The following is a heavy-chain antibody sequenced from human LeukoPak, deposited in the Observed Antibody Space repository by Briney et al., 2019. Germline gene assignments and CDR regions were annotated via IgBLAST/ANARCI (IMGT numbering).Heavy chain of an antibody. CDR2: ISGSGGST. CDR1: GFTFSSYG. Sequence: GGSLRLSCAASGFTFSSYGMHWVRQAPGKGLEWVSAISGSGGSTYYADSVKGRFTISRDNSKNTLYLQMNSLRAEDTAVYYCAKDLGVRGDYGMDVWGQGTTVTVSS. CDR3: AKDLGVRGDYGMDV. J-gene: IGHJ6*02. V-gene: IGHV3-23*01. D-gene: IGHD3-10*01.